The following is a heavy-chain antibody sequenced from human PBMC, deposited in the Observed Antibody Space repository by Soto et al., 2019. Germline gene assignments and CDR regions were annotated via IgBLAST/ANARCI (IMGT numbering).Heavy chain of an antibody. J-gene: IGHJ3*02. D-gene: IGHD3-16*02. CDR1: GGTFSSYA. CDR3: ARLQYYVWGSYRLPPPDAFDI. CDR2: IIPIFGTA. Sequence: QVQLVQSGAEVKKPGSSVKVSCKASGGTFSSYAISWVRQAPGQGLEWMGGIIPIFGTANYAQKFQGRVTITADESTSTAYMELSSLRSEDTAVYYCARLQYYVWGSYRLPPPDAFDIWGQGTMVTVSS. V-gene: IGHV1-69*12.